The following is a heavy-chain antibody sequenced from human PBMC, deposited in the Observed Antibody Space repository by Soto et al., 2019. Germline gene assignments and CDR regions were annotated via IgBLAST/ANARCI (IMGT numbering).Heavy chain of an antibody. V-gene: IGHV3-21*01. CDR1: GFTFSSYS. Sequence: PGGSLRLSCAASGFTFSSYSMNWVRQAPGKGLEWVSSISSSSSYIYYADSVKGRFTISRDNAKNSLYLQMNSLRAEDTAVYYCARDAENPYYDFLSEINWFDPWGQGTLVTVSS. CDR2: ISSSSSYI. J-gene: IGHJ5*02. CDR3: ARDAENPYYDFLSEINWFDP. D-gene: IGHD3-3*01.